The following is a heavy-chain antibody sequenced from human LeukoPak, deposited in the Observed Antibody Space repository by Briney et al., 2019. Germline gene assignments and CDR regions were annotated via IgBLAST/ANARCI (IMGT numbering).Heavy chain of an antibody. D-gene: IGHD3-22*01. Sequence: GESLKISCKGSAYSFSTYWIGWVRQMPGKGLECMGIIYPADSDTRYSPSFEGQVTISADKSISTAYLQWSSLKASDTAMYYCARGTKVAYYYDSSGRTPNWFDPWGQGTLVTVSS. CDR1: AYSFSTYW. CDR3: ARGTKVAYYYDSSGRTPNWFDP. V-gene: IGHV5-51*01. CDR2: IYPADSDT. J-gene: IGHJ5*02.